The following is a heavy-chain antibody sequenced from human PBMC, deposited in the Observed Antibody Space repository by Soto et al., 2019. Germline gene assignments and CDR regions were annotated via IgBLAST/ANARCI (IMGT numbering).Heavy chain of an antibody. J-gene: IGHJ4*02. V-gene: IGHV3-30*18. Sequence: PGGSLRLSCAASGFTFSSYGMRWVRQAPGKGLEWVAVISYDGSNKYYADSVKGRFTISRDNSKNTLYLQMNSLRAEDTAVYYCAKDRYSSVSYYFDYWGQGTLVTVSS. CDR2: ISYDGSNK. CDR3: AKDRYSSVSYYFDY. D-gene: IGHD6-19*01. CDR1: GFTFSSYG.